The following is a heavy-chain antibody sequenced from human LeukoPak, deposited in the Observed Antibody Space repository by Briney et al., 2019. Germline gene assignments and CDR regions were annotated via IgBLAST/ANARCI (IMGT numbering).Heavy chain of an antibody. Sequence: GGSLRLSCEGSGFTFSNYWMSWVRQAPGKGLEWVSAISGSGGSTYYADSVKGRFTISRDNAKNSLFLQMNSLRAEDTAVYYCAAHDLWGRGTLVTVSS. CDR1: GFTFSNYW. CDR2: ISGSGGST. J-gene: IGHJ2*01. V-gene: IGHV3-23*01. CDR3: AAHDL.